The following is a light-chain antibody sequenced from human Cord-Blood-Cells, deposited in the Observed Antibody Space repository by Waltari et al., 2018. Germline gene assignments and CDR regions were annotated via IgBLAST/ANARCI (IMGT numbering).Light chain of an antibody. CDR3: QQYGSSIT. V-gene: IGKV3-20*01. J-gene: IGKJ5*01. CDR1: QSVSSSY. CDR2: GAS. Sequence: ELVLTQSPGTLSLSPGERATISCSASQSVSSSYLAWYQQKPGQAPRLLIYGASSRATGIPDRFSGSGSGTDFTLTISRLEPEDFAVYYCQQYGSSITFGQGTRLEIK.